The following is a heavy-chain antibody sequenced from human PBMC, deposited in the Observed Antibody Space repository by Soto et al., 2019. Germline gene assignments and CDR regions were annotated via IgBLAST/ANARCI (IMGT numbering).Heavy chain of an antibody. CDR1: GYTFTSYG. CDR2: ISAYNGNT. J-gene: IGHJ3*02. V-gene: IGHV1-18*01. D-gene: IGHD3-22*01. Sequence: ASVKVSCKASGYTFTSYGISWVRQAPGQGLEWMGWISAYNGNTNYAQKPQGRVTMTTDTSTSTAYMELRSLRSDDTAVYYCAREGSVSSGYYSEPDAFDIWGQGTMVTVS. CDR3: AREGSVSSGYYSEPDAFDI.